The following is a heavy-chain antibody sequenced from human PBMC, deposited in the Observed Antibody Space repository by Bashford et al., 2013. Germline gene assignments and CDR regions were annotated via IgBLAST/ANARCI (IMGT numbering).Heavy chain of an antibody. CDR1: ASIFIQL. J-gene: IGHJ5*02. CDR3: AKDLRTTVTTFHSWFDP. CDR2: ISGSGGST. Sequence: GSRRDYSCAASASIFIQLDDVGPPGSREGAGWVSVISGSGGSTFYADSVKGRFTISRDNSKNTLYLQMNSLRVEDTAVYYCAKDLRTTVTTFHSWFDPWGQGTLVTVSS. D-gene: IGHD4-17*01. V-gene: IGHV3-23*01.